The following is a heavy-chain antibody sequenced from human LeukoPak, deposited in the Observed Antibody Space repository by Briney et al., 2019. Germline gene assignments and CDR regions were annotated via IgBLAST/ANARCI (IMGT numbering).Heavy chain of an antibody. CDR1: DFTFSSYG. V-gene: IGHV3-30*03. CDR2: ISYDGSNK. J-gene: IGHJ4*02. CDR3: ATAPSGSGTFLDY. Sequence: GGSLRLSCAASDFTFSSYGIHWVRQAPGKGLEWVAVISYDGSNKYYAESVKGRFTISRDNSKNTLYLQMNSLRAEDTAVYYCATAPSGSGTFLDYWGQGTLVTVSS. D-gene: IGHD3-10*01.